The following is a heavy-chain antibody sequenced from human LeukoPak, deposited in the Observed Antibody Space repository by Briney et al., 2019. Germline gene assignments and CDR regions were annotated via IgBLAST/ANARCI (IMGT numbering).Heavy chain of an antibody. Sequence: GSLRLSCAASGLTFSSYAMSWVRQAPGKGLEWVSAISGSGGSTYYADSVKGRFTISRDNSKNTLYLQMNSLRAEDTAVYYCAKFGVEVAVAGDFDYWGQGTLVTVSS. J-gene: IGHJ4*02. V-gene: IGHV3-23*01. CDR2: ISGSGGST. CDR1: GLTFSSYA. CDR3: AKFGVEVAVAGDFDY. D-gene: IGHD6-19*01.